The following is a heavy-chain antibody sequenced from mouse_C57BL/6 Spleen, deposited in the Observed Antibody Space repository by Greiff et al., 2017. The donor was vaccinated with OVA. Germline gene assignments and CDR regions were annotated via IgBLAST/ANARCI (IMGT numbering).Heavy chain of an antibody. CDR2: IDPENGDT. J-gene: IGHJ3*01. V-gene: IGHV14-4*01. Sequence: VQLQQSGAELVRPGASVKLSCTASGFNIKDDYMHWVKQRPEQGLEWIGWIDPENGDTEYASKVQGKATITADTSSNTAYLQLSSLASEDTAVYYCTTYGSCAYWGQGTLVTVSA. CDR1: GFNIKDDY. D-gene: IGHD1-1*02. CDR3: TTYGSCAY.